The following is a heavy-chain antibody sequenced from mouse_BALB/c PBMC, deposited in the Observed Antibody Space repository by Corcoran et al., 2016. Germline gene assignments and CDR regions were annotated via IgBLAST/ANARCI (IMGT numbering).Heavy chain of an antibody. CDR1: GFSLSTSGMG. J-gene: IGHJ2*01. V-gene: IGHV8-8*01. CDR2: IWWDDDK. CDR3: ARTYYYGPFDY. Sequence: QVTLKESGPGILQPSQTLSLTCSFSGFSLSTSGMGVGWIHQPSGKGLEWLAHIWWDDDKRYNPALKSRLTISKDTSSNQVFLKIASVDTADTATYYCARTYYYGPFDYWGQGTTLTVSS. D-gene: IGHD1-1*01.